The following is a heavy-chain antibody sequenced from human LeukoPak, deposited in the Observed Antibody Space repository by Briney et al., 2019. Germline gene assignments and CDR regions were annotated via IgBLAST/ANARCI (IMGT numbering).Heavy chain of an antibody. J-gene: IGHJ6*02. CDR3: ARFGVDYDMGV. CDR1: GGSFNNYY. D-gene: IGHD3-16*01. V-gene: IGHV4-59*01. CDR2: IYYSGKA. Sequence: PSETLSLTCSVSGGSFNNYYWTWIRQPPGKGLEWIGQIYYSGKADYNPSLKSRITISVDTSKNQISLRVNSVTAADTAVYYCARFGVDYDMGVWGQGTTVIVFS.